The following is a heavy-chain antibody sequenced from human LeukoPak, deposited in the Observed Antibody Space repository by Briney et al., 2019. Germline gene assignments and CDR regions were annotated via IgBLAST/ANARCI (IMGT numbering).Heavy chain of an antibody. CDR2: ISGSAHKI. V-gene: IGHV3-48*02. Sequence: GGSLRLSCVASGITFSNYAVSWVRQAPEKGLDWVSVISGSAHKIRYADSVKGRFTISRDNAKNSLYLQMNSLRDEDTAVYYCARPWNYYYYDMDVWGQGTTVTVSS. CDR3: ARPWNYYYYDMDV. J-gene: IGHJ6*02. D-gene: IGHD1-1*01. CDR1: GITFSNYA.